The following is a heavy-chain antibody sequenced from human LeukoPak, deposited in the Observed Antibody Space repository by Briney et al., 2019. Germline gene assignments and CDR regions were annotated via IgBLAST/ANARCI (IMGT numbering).Heavy chain of an antibody. J-gene: IGHJ4*02. CDR2: IKSKTAGRTT. CDR3: AKILPDTVTADY. CDR1: GFTFSNAW. V-gene: IGHV3-15*01. D-gene: IGHD4-11*01. Sequence: GGSLRLSCAASGFTFSNAWMSWVRQAPGKGLEWVSRIKSKTAGRTTDYAAPVKGRFTISRDDSKNTLYLQMNSLRAEDTAVYYCAKILPDTVTADYWGQGTLVTVSS.